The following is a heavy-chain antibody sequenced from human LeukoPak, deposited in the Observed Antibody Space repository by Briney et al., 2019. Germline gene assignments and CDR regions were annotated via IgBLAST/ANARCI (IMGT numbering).Heavy chain of an antibody. CDR2: TSGSGTST. J-gene: IGHJ3*02. CDR1: GFTFSSYA. Sequence: GGSLRLSCAASGFTFSSYAMSRVRQAPGKGLEWVSITSGSGTSTDYADSVKGRFTISRDNSKNTLYLQMNSLRAEDTAVYYCARDLGYSYRNAFDIWGQGTMVTVSS. CDR3: ARDLGYSYRNAFDI. D-gene: IGHD5-18*01. V-gene: IGHV3-23*01.